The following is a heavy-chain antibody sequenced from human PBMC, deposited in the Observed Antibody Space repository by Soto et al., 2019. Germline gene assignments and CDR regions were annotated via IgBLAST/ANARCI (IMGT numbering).Heavy chain of an antibody. Sequence: QVQLQQWGAGLLKPSETLSLTCAVYGGSFSGYYWSWIRQPPGKGLEWIGEINHSGSTNYNPSLKSRGTISVDNSKNQFSLKLSSVTAADTAVYYCARGRRVVPAVYDYWGQGTLVTVSS. V-gene: IGHV4-34*01. CDR1: GGSFSGYY. CDR2: INHSGST. J-gene: IGHJ4*02. D-gene: IGHD2-2*01. CDR3: ARGRRVVPAVYDY.